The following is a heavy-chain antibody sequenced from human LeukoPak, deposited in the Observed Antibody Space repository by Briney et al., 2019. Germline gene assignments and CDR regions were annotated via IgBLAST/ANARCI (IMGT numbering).Heavy chain of an antibody. J-gene: IGHJ4*02. D-gene: IGHD1-26*01. CDR3: TRDMQGSRLYLVGSQND. CDR1: GFTFSSYS. Sequence: GGSLRLSCAASGFTFSSYSMNWVRQAPGKGLEWVSSISSSSSYIYYADSVKGRFTISRDNAKNSLYLQMNSLRAEDSGLYYCTRDMQGSRLYLVGSQNDWGQGTLVTVSS. CDR2: ISSSSSYI. V-gene: IGHV3-21*01.